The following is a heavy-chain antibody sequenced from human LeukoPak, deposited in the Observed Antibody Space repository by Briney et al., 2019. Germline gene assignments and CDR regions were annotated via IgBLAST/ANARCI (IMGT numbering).Heavy chain of an antibody. CDR2: IYPGDSDT. CDR1: GYSFTSYW. CDR3: ARSSSWTSHRNWFDP. D-gene: IGHD6-13*01. Sequence: PGESLKISCKGSGYSFTSYWIGWVRQMPGKGLEWMGIIYPGDSDTRYSPSFQGQVTISADKSISTAYLQWSSLKASDTAMYYCARSSSWTSHRNWFDPWGQGTLVTVSS. V-gene: IGHV5-51*01. J-gene: IGHJ5*02.